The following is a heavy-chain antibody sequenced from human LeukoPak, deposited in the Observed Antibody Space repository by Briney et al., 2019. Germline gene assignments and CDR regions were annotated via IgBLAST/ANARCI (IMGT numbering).Heavy chain of an antibody. J-gene: IGHJ5*02. D-gene: IGHD2-15*01. CDR2: ISAYNGNT. Sequence: ASVKVFCKASGYTFTSYGISWVRQAPGQGLEWMGWISAYNGNTNYAQKLQGRVTMTTDTSTSTAYMELRSLRSDDTAVYYCARDIVVVVAATSWFDPWGQGTLVTVSS. CDR1: GYTFTSYG. V-gene: IGHV1-18*01. CDR3: ARDIVVVVAATSWFDP.